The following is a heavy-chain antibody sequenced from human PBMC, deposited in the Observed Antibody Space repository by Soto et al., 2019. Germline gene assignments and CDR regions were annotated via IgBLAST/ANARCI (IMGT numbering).Heavy chain of an antibody. CDR1: GYTFTEYG. Sequence: ASVKVSCKASGYTFTEYGVSWVRQAPGQGLEWMGWISSYNGNTNSAQKFQDRVTMTTDTSTSTAYMELRSLRSDDTAVYYCARDSREVISLGLPINTWDVWGRGTTVTV. V-gene: IGHV1-18*01. CDR2: ISSYNGNT. D-gene: IGHD2-21*01. CDR3: ARDSREVISLGLPINTWDV. J-gene: IGHJ6*01.